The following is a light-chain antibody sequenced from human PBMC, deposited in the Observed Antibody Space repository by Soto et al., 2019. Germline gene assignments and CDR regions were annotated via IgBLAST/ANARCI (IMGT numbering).Light chain of an antibody. J-gene: IGLJ1*01. CDR2: EAV. Sequence: QSALTQPPSASGSPVQSVTISCTGTKNDIGVYDFVSWYQHHPGKAPRLIIYEAVQRPSGVPDRCSGSKSGNTASLTISGLQAEDEADYYCSSYTSSSSYVFGPGTKVTVL. CDR1: KNDIGVYDF. V-gene: IGLV2-18*02. CDR3: SSYTSSSSYV.